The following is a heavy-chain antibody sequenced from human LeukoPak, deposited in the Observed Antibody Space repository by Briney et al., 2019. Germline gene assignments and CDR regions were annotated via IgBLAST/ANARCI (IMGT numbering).Heavy chain of an antibody. J-gene: IGHJ4*02. CDR2: ISYDGSNK. Sequence: PGRSLRLSCAASGFTFSSYAMHWVRQAPGKGLEWVAVISYDGSNKYYADSVKGRFTISRDNSKNTLYLQMNSLRAEDTAVYYCAREPRGYLGSRAFDYWGQGTLVTVSS. D-gene: IGHD1-1*01. CDR1: GFTFSSYA. V-gene: IGHV3-30*04. CDR3: AREPRGYLGSRAFDY.